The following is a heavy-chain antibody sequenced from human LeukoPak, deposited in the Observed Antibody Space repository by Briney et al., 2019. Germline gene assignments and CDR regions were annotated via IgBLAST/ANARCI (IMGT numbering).Heavy chain of an antibody. CDR2: ISTTSSDT. CDR1: GFTFSSYS. Sequence: GGSLRLSCAASGFTFSSYSMNWVRQAPGEGLEWVSSISTTSSDTHYADSVKGRFIISRDNAKNSLFLQMNSLRAEDTALYYCSRELGRGYASGLDAFDIWGQGTMVTVSS. V-gene: IGHV3-21*01. CDR3: SRELGRGYASGLDAFDI. J-gene: IGHJ3*02. D-gene: IGHD6-19*01.